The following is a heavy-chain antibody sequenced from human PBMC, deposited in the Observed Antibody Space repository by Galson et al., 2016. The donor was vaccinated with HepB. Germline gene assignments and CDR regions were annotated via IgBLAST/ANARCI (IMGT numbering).Heavy chain of an antibody. D-gene: IGHD2-15*01. J-gene: IGHJ3*02. CDR1: GFTFSSHW. CDR3: ARGTFCSGDSCYSPAFDM. CDR2: VNTDGSGA. Sequence: SLRLSCAASGFTFSSHWMHWVRPAPGKGLVWLSRVNTDGSGADYADSVRGRFTISRDNSKNTLYLQMNTLRAEDTAVYYCARGTFCSGDSCYSPAFDMWGQGTMVTVSS. V-gene: IGHV3-74*01.